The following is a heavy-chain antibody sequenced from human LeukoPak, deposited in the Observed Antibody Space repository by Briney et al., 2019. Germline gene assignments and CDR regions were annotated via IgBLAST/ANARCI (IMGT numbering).Heavy chain of an antibody. CDR3: VKGNGYSSSLDFDY. V-gene: IGHV3-30*02. D-gene: IGHD6-6*01. CDR1: GFTFSSYG. Sequence: GRSLRLSCAASGFTFSSYGMHWVRQAPGKGLEWVAFIRYDGSNKYYADSVKGRFTISRDNSKNTLNLPMDSLRAEDTAVYYCVKGNGYSSSLDFDYWGQGTLVTVSS. J-gene: IGHJ4*02. CDR2: IRYDGSNK.